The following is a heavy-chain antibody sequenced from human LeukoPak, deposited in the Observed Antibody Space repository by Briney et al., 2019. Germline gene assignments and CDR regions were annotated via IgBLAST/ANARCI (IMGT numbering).Heavy chain of an antibody. V-gene: IGHV4-39*01. D-gene: IGHD3-22*01. Sequence: PSETLSLTCTVSGGSISSSSYYWGWIRQPPGKGLEWIGSIYYSGSTYYNPSLKSRVTISVDTSKNQFSLKLSSVTAADTAVYYCARHKIVVEAFDIWGQGTMVTVSS. J-gene: IGHJ3*02. CDR2: IYYSGST. CDR3: ARHKIVVEAFDI. CDR1: GGSISSSSYY.